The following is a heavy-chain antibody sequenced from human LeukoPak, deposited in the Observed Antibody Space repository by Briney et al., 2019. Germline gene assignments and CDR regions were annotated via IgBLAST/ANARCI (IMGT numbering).Heavy chain of an antibody. J-gene: IGHJ4*02. CDR2: IIPIFGTA. D-gene: IGHD2-15*01. CDR1: GGTFSSYA. Sequence: SVKVSCKASGGTFSSYAISWVRQAPGQGLEWMGGIIPIFGTANYAQKFQGRVTITTDESTSTAYMELSSLRSEDTAVYYCARDPRGLVAASLFDYWGQGTLVTVSS. V-gene: IGHV1-69*05. CDR3: ARDPRGLVAASLFDY.